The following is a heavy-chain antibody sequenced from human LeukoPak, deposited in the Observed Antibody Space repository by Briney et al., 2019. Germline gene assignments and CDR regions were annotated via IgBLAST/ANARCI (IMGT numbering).Heavy chain of an antibody. CDR1: GFTFSSYA. CDR3: ARDFHYYGSGSYYNGGFDY. J-gene: IGHJ4*02. Sequence: GGSLRLSCAASGFTFSSYAMSWVRQAPGKGLEWVSAISGSGGSTYYADSVKGRFTISRDNSKNTLYLQMGSLRAEDMAVYYCARDFHYYGSGSYYNGGFDYWGQGTLVTVSS. CDR2: ISGSGGST. V-gene: IGHV3-23*01. D-gene: IGHD3-10*01.